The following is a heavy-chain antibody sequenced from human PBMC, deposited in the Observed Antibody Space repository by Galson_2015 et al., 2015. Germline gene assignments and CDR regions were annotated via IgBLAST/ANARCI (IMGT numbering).Heavy chain of an antibody. CDR1: GGSISSSNW. J-gene: IGHJ6*02. CDR2: IYHSGST. Sequence: SETLSLTCAVSGGSISSSNWWSWVRQPPGKGLEWIGEIYHSGSTNYNPSLKSRVTTSVDKSKNQFSLKLSSVTAADTAVYYCARALSSGYYYGGMDVWGQGTTVTVSS. V-gene: IGHV4-4*02. D-gene: IGHD3-22*01. CDR3: ARALSSGYYYGGMDV.